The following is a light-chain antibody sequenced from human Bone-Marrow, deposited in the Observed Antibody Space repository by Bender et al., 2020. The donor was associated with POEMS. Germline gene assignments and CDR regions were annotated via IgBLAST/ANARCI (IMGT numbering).Light chain of an antibody. CDR1: SSDVGSYKL. CDR2: EAN. CDR3: CSYTGSSTWV. Sequence: QSALTQTASVSGSPGQSITISCTGSSSDVGSYKLISWYQQYPGEAPKLVIYEANKRPSGVSNRFSGSESGNTASLTISGLQAEDEADYYCCSYTGSSTWVFGGGTKLTVL. J-gene: IGLJ3*02. V-gene: IGLV2-23*01.